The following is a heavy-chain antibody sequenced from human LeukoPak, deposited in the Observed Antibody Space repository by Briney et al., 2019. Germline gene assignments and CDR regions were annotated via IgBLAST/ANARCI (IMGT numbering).Heavy chain of an antibody. CDR3: AREPYYGSGSFLDY. Sequence: PSETLSLTCAVSGVTISSSNWWSWVRKPPGEGLEWIGEIYHSGSSNYNPSLKSRVTISVDKSKNQFSLKLSSVTAADTAVYYCAREPYYGSGSFLDYWGQGTLVTVSS. CDR2: IYHSGSS. D-gene: IGHD3-10*01. CDR1: GVTISSSNW. J-gene: IGHJ4*02. V-gene: IGHV4-4*02.